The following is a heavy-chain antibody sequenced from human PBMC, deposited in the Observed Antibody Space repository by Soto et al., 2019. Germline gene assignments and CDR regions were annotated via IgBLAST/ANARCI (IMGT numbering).Heavy chain of an antibody. CDR2: ISGGGDAP. CDR1: GFTFYHHA. J-gene: IGHJ2*01. Sequence: EVQLLESRGGLVQPGGSLRLSCAASGFTFYHHAMTWVRQAPGKGLEWVATISGGGDAPYYAASVRGRFTISRDNSRNTVSLLVNSLRAEDTAIYVGVRKAIGSTLTPYYWYFDFWGRGTLVSVSS. V-gene: IGHV3-23*01. D-gene: IGHD4-17*01. CDR3: VRKAIGSTLTPYYWYFDF.